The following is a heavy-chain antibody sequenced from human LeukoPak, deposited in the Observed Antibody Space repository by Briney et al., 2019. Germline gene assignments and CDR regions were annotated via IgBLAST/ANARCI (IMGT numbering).Heavy chain of an antibody. CDR1: GFSLSTSGVG. V-gene: IGHV2-5*01. J-gene: IGHJ4*02. Sequence: ESGPTLVKPTQTLTLTCTFSGFSLSTSGVGVGWIRQPPGKALEWLAVIYWNDDKYYSPSLTSRLTVTKDTSKNQVVLTMTNMDPVDRGTYYCAQRPSSSWFQWGQGTLVTVSS. CDR3: AQRPSSSWFQ. D-gene: IGHD6-13*01. CDR2: IYWNDDK.